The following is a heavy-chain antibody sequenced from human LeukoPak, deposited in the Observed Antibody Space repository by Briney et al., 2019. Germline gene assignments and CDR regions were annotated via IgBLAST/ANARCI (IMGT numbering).Heavy chain of an antibody. CDR2: ISSSGSTI. D-gene: IGHD4-17*01. CDR1: GFTFSDYY. Sequence: GGSLRLSCAASGFTFSDYYMSWIRQAPGKGLEWVSYISSSGSTIYYADSVKGRFTISRDNAKNSLYLQMNSLRDEDTAVYYCARGGDYGDYRAYFDYWGQGTLVTVSS. CDR3: ARGGDYGDYRAYFDY. V-gene: IGHV3-11*04. J-gene: IGHJ4*02.